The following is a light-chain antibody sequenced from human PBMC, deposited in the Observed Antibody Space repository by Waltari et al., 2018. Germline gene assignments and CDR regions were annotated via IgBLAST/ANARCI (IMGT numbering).Light chain of an antibody. CDR1: KSVNNY. V-gene: IGKV3-20*01. J-gene: IGKJ3*01. CDR3: QQYSSSPLT. Sequence: GERATVSGRASKSVNNYLAWFQQKPGQDPRLLIHGASSRATGIPDRISGSGSGTDFTLTISGLEPQDFAVYYCQQYSSSPLTFVPGTKVDIK. CDR2: GAS.